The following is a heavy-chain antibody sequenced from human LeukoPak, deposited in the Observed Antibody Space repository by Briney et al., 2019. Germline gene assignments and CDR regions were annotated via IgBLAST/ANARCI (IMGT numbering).Heavy chain of an antibody. CDR1: GYTFTGYY. CDR3: ASRPIFSDAFDI. CDR2: IIPIFGTA. Sequence: SVKVSCKASGYTFTGYYMHWVRQAPGQGLEWMGRIIPIFGTANYAQKFQGRVTITTDESTSTAYMELSSLRSEDTAVYYCASRPIFSDAFDIWGQGTMVTVSS. V-gene: IGHV1-69*05. J-gene: IGHJ3*02. D-gene: IGHD2/OR15-2a*01.